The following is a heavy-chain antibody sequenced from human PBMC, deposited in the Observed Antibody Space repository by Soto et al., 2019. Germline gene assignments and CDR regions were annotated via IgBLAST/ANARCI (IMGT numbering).Heavy chain of an antibody. Sequence: PGGSLRLSCAASGFTFSSYGMHWVRQAPGKGLEWVAVISYDGSNKYYADSVKGRFTISRDNSKNTLYLQMNSLRAEDTAVYYCAKVLAYCGGDCYHHHDYWGQGTLVTVYS. J-gene: IGHJ4*02. V-gene: IGHV3-30*18. CDR3: AKVLAYCGGDCYHHHDY. CDR2: ISYDGSNK. D-gene: IGHD2-21*01. CDR1: GFTFSSYG.